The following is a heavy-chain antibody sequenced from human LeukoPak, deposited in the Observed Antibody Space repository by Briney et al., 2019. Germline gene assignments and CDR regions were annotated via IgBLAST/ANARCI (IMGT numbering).Heavy chain of an antibody. D-gene: IGHD3-22*01. V-gene: IGHV3-30*15. Sequence: GGSLRLSCAASGFTFSGSPMHWVRQAPGKGLEGVAIISRDGSSHYYADSVKGRFTISRDNSENTVYLQMSSLRAEDTAVYYCARDHFYYNVGGYLSHWGQGTLVAVSS. J-gene: IGHJ4*02. CDR3: ARDHFYYNVGGYLSH. CDR2: ISRDGSSH. CDR1: GFTFSGSP.